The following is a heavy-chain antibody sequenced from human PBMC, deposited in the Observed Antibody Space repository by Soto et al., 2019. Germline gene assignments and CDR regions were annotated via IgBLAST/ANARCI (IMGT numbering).Heavy chain of an antibody. CDR2: IKQDGSEK. CDR1: GFTFSSYW. J-gene: IGHJ4*02. CDR3: ASTLLYDFWSGQDY. Sequence: PGGSLRLSCAASGFTFSSYWMSWVRQAPGKGLEWVANIKQDGSEKYYVDSVKGRFTISRDNAKNSLYLQMNSLRAEDTAVYFCASTLLYDFWSGQDYWGQGTLVTVSS. D-gene: IGHD3-3*01. V-gene: IGHV3-7*01.